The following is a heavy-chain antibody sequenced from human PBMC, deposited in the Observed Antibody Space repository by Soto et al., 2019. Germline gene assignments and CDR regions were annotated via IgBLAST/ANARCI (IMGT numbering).Heavy chain of an antibody. J-gene: IGHJ6*02. CDR3: AREGYDSRNSYYYGMDV. V-gene: IGHV4-59*01. CDR1: GGSISSYY. D-gene: IGHD3-22*01. CDR2: IYYSGST. Sequence: SDTLSLTCTVSGGSISSYYWSWIRQPPGKGLEWIGYIYYSGSTNYNPSLKSRVTISVDTSKNQFSLKLSSVTAADTAVYYCAREGYDSRNSYYYGMDVWGQGTTVTVSS.